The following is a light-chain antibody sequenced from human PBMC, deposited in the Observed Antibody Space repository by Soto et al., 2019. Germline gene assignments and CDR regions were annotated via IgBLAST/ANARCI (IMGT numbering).Light chain of an antibody. J-gene: IGKJ3*01. CDR2: AAS. V-gene: IGKV1-39*01. CDR1: QSISSY. CDR3: QQSYITPRFT. Sequence: DLQMTQSQSSLSASVGDRVTITWRSSQSISSYLNWYQQKPGKAPKLLIYAASSLQSGVPSRFSGSGSGTNITLTIISLLPEDFATYYCQQSYITPRFTFVPGTKVDIK.